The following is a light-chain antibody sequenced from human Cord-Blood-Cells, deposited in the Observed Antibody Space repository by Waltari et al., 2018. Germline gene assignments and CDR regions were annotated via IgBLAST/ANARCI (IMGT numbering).Light chain of an antibody. J-gene: IGKJ1*01. CDR3: QQYYSTPWT. CDR1: QSVLYSSNNKNY. V-gene: IGKV4-1*01. CDR2: WAS. Sequence: DIVMIQSPDSLAVSLGERVTINCKSSQSVLYSSNNKNYLAWYQQKPGQPPKLLIYWASTQESGVPERFSGSGSGTDFTLTISSLQAEDVAVYYCQQYYSTPWTFGQGTKVEIK.